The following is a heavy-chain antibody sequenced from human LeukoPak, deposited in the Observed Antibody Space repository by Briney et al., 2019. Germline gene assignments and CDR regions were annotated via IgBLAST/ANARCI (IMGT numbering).Heavy chain of an antibody. D-gene: IGHD1-26*01. Sequence: SETLSLTCTVSGGSISSSSYYWGWIRQPPGKGLEWIGSIYYSGSTYYNPSLKSRVTISVDRSKNQFSLKLTSVTAADTAVYYCARGRGVGAPSGYFDYWGQGTLVTVSS. J-gene: IGHJ4*02. CDR3: ARGRGVGAPSGYFDY. CDR2: IYYSGST. V-gene: IGHV4-39*07. CDR1: GGSISSSSYY.